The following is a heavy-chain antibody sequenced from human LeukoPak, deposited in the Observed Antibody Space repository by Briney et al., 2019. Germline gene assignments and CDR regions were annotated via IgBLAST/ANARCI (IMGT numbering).Heavy chain of an antibody. CDR2: MNPNSGNT. V-gene: IGHV1-8*01. CDR1: GYTFTSYD. CDR3: ARARRDIVVVPAAIPQGYYYYMDV. Sequence: ASVKVSCKASGYTFTSYDIDWVRQATGQGLEWMGWMNPNSGNTGYAQKFQGRVTMTRNTSISTAYMELSSLRSEDTAVYYCARARRDIVVVPAAIPQGYYYYMDVWGKGTTVTVSS. D-gene: IGHD2-2*01. J-gene: IGHJ6*03.